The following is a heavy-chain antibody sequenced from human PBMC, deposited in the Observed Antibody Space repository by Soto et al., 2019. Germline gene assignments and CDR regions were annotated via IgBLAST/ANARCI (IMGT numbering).Heavy chain of an antibody. J-gene: IGHJ6*02. V-gene: IGHV3-49*03. CDR2: IRSKAYGGTT. Sequence: PGGSLRLSCTASGFTFGDYAMSWFRQAPGKGLEWVGFIRSKAYGGTTEYAASVKGRFTISRDDSKSIAYLQMNSLKTEDTAVYYCTRLLEWLFHYGMDVWGQGTKVTVSS. CDR1: GFTFGDYA. CDR3: TRLLEWLFHYGMDV. D-gene: IGHD3-3*01.